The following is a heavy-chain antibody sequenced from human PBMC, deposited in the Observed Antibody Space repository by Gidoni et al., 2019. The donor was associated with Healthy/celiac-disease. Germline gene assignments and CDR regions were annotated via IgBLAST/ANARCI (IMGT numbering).Heavy chain of an antibody. D-gene: IGHD6-13*01. J-gene: IGHJ4*02. CDR1: GFSLSNARMG. Sequence: QVTLKESGPVLVKPTETLTLTCTVSGFSLSNARMGVSWIRQPPGKALEWLAHICSSDEKSYSTSLKSRLTISKDTSKSQVVLTMTNMDPVDTATYYCARTSIRIAAAGDYFDYWGQGTLVTVSS. CDR2: ICSSDEK. CDR3: ARTSIRIAAAGDYFDY. V-gene: IGHV2-26*01.